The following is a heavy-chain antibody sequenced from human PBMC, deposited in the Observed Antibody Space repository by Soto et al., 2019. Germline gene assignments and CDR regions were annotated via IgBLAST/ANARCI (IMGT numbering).Heavy chain of an antibody. V-gene: IGHV3-30*18. J-gene: IGHJ3*02. CDR2: ISYDGSNK. Sequence: GGSLRLSCAASGFTFSSYGMHWVRQAPGKGLEWVAVISYDGSNKYYADSVKGRFTISRDNSKNTLYLQMNSLRAEDTAVYYCAKDPPRYFDLLSPSVEAVNIWGQGTMVTVSS. CDR3: AKDPPRYFDLLSPSVEAVNI. D-gene: IGHD3-9*01. CDR1: GFTFSSYG.